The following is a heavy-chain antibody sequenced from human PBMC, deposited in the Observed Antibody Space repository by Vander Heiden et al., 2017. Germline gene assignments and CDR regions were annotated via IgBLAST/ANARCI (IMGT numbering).Heavy chain of an antibody. J-gene: IGHJ6*02. D-gene: IGHD6-13*01. CDR1: GFTFSSYA. CDR3: AKSAAAGPTVDYYYGMDV. V-gene: IGHV3-23*01. Sequence: EVQLLESGGGLVQPGGSLRLSCAASGFTFSSYAMSWVRQAPGKGLEWGSAISGSGGSTYYADSVKGRFTISRDNSKNTLYLQMNSLRAEDTAVYYCAKSAAAGPTVDYYYGMDVWGQGTTVTVSS. CDR2: ISGSGGST.